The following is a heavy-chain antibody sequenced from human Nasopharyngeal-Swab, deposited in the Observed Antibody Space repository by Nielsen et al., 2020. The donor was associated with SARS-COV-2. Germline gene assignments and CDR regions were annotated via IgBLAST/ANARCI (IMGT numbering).Heavy chain of an antibody. Sequence: GESLKISCTTSGFTFGDYAMSWFRQAPGKGLEWVGFIRSKTYGGAPEYAASVKGRFTISRVGAESIAYLQMNSLETEDTGVYYCARSVGSFYGQGAFDIWGQGTMVTVSS. CDR2: IRSKTYGGAP. CDR3: ARSVGSFYGQGAFDI. J-gene: IGHJ3*02. D-gene: IGHD1-26*01. V-gene: IGHV3-49*01. CDR1: GFTFGDYA.